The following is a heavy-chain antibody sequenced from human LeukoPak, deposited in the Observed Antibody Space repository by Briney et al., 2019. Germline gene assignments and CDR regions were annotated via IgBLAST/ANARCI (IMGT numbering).Heavy chain of an antibody. CDR2: IRSKAYGGTT. D-gene: IGHD2-15*01. J-gene: IGHJ6*03. CDR3: TRDRVVVVAATHYYYYYYMDV. CDR1: GFTFGDYA. V-gene: IGHV3-49*04. Sequence: GGSLRLSCTASGFTFGDYAMSWVRQAPGKGLEWVGFIRSKAYGGTTEYAASVKGRFTISRDDSKSIAYLQMNSLKTEDTAVYYCTRDRVVVVAATHYYYYYYMDVWGKGTTVTISS.